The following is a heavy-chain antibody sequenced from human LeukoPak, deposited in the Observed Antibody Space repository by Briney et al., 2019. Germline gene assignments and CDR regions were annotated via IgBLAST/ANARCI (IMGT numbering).Heavy chain of an antibody. V-gene: IGHV1-8*01. CDR2: MYPNTGHT. J-gene: IGHJ6*02. Sequence: GASVKVSCKASGYTLTTSDINWVRQATGQGLEWMGWMYPNTGHTGFTQKFQGRVTMTRSISLNTAYMELSSLRSEDTAVYFCGRVRSGSLLRYGMDVWGQGTTVTVSS. CDR1: GYTLTTSD. CDR3: GRVRSGSLLRYGMDV. D-gene: IGHD3-10*01.